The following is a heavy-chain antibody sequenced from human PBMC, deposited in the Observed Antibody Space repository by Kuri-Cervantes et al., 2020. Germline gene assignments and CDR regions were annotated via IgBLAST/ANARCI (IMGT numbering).Heavy chain of an antibody. CDR1: GGSISSGGYS. J-gene: IGHJ3*02. V-gene: IGHV4-30-2*05. D-gene: IGHD1-26*01. CDR3: ARDSEPLGAFDI. Sequence: SQTLSLTCAVSGGSISSGGYSWSWIRQPPGKGLEWIGYIYHSGSTYYNPSLKSRVTISVDTSKSQFSLKLSSVTAADTAVYYCARDSEPLGAFDIWGQGTMVTVSS. CDR2: IYHSGST.